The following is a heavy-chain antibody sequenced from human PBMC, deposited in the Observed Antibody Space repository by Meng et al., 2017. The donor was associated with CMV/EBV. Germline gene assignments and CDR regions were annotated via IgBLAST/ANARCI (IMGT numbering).Heavy chain of an antibody. D-gene: IGHD3-3*01. J-gene: IGHJ6*02. Sequence: GESLKISCAASGFTFSSYAMRWVRQAPGKGLEWVAVISYDGSNKYYADSVKGRFTISRDNSKNTLYLQMNSLRAEDTAVYYCARAYDFWSTGYYYYGMDVWGQGTTVTVS. CDR1: GFTFSSYA. V-gene: IGHV3-30*04. CDR3: ARAYDFWSTGYYYYGMDV. CDR2: ISYDGSNK.